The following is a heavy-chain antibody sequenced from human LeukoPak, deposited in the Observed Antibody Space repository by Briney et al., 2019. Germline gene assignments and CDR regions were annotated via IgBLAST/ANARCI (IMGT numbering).Heavy chain of an antibody. Sequence: PRGSLRLSSAASGFTFSSYAMSWVRPGPGEGVGWVSAICGSGGSTNYADSVKGRFTITSDNYKNTLYQQMNSMRAEDTAVYYCAKRRRYFDGLLGASVTWYMDVWGKGTTVTVSS. D-gene: IGHD3-9*01. V-gene: IGHV3-23*01. J-gene: IGHJ6*03. CDR1: GFTFSSYA. CDR3: AKRRRYFDGLLGASVTWYMDV. CDR2: ICGSGGST.